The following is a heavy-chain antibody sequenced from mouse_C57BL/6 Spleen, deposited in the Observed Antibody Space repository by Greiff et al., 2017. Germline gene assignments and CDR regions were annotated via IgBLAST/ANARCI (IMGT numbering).Heavy chain of an antibody. CDR1: GYTFTDYN. D-gene: IGHD2-2*01. Sequence: EVQLQQSGPELVKPGASVKIPCTASGYTFTDYNMDWVQQSHGKSLEWIGEINPNNGGSIYHQKFKGKATLTGDTSSSTDYMELRSLTSEDTAVYYCARRRTGSYFDYWGQGTTLTVSA. J-gene: IGHJ2*01. CDR2: INPNNGGS. V-gene: IGHV1-18*01. CDR3: ARRRTGSYFDY.